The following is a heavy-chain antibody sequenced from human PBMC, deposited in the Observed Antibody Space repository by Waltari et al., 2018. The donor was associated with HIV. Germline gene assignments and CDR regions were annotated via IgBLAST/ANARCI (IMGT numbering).Heavy chain of an antibody. J-gene: IGHJ4*02. CDR3: TRRPHGFLEIFDF. CDR2: VHHSGAA. D-gene: IGHD3-3*01. Sequence: QLQLQESGPALVKPSETLSLICTVSGDSITNSNYYWGWIRQTPGKGLDWIGSVHHSGAANYNPPLRGRVTISIDTSKNQLSLKVNSMTAADTGVYYCTRRPHGFLEIFDFWGQGIRVTVSA. CDR1: GDSITNSNYY. V-gene: IGHV4-39*07.